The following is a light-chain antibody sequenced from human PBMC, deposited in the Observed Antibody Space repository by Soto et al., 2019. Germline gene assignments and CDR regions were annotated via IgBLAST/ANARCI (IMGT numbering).Light chain of an antibody. CDR1: SSDVGGYDY. CDR3: CSYAGSSTHYV. CDR2: HVN. Sequence: QSALTQPRSVSGSPGQSVTISCTGASSDVGGYDYVSWYQQHPGTAPKLMIYHVNRRPSGVPDRFSGSKSVNTASLTISGLQAEDEADYYCCSYAGSSTHYVFGTGTKVTVL. J-gene: IGLJ1*01. V-gene: IGLV2-11*01.